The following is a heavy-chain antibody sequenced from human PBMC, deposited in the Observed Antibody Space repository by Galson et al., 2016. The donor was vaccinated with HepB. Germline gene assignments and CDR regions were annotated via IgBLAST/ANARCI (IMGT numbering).Heavy chain of an antibody. CDR1: GITFSDSY. V-gene: IGHV3-11*04. J-gene: IGHJ4*02. Sequence: SLRLSCAASGITFSDSYMTWIRQAPGKGLEWLSYISSSGTTIYYADSVKGRFTISRDNAKNTLYLQMNSLRAEGTAVYYCARTRFVVVPAPTKLPLDFDYWGQGILVTVSS. CDR2: ISSSGTTI. D-gene: IGHD2-2*01. CDR3: ARTRFVVVPAPTKLPLDFDY.